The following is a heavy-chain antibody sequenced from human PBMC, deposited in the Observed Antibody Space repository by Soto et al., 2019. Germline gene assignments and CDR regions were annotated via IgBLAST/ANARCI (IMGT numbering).Heavy chain of an antibody. D-gene: IGHD5-18*01. CDR3: ARGHTAMVLYGFDP. CDR1: GYTFTSYY. Sequence: ASVKVSCKASGYTFTSYYMHWVRLAPGQGREWMGRINPSGGSTSYAQKFQGRVRITADESTSTAYMELSSLRSEDTAVYYCARGHTAMVLYGFDPGGQGTLVTVSS. CDR2: INPSGGST. V-gene: IGHV1-46*01. J-gene: IGHJ5*02.